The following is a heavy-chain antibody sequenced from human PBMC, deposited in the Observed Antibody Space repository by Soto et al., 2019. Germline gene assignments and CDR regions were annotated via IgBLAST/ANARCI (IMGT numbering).Heavy chain of an antibody. CDR2: ISYEGRNK. CDR1: GGTFSLYG. CDR3: AKGRDSTLLRWQYFDN. J-gene: IGHJ4*02. D-gene: IGHD2-15*01. Sequence: PXGSLILSCAVAGGTFSLYGMHWVRQAPGKGLEWVAFISYEGRNKYYADSVKGRFTISRDNSKNTLSLQLDSLRPEDTAVYYCAKGRDSTLLRWQYFDNWGQGTQVTVSS. V-gene: IGHV3-30*18.